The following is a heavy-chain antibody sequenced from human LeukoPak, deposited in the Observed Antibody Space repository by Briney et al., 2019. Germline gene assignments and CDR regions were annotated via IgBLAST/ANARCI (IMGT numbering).Heavy chain of an antibody. CDR1: GYTFTSFD. CDR2: TSPNSGNT. V-gene: IGHV1-8*01. Sequence: ASVKVSCKAAGYTFTSFDIFWVRQATGQGLEWMGWTSPNSGNTGSAQKFQGRVTFTIDTSISTSFMELSSLRSEDTAIYYCARGRPDTSGPRTYYMDVWGKGTTVTVSS. D-gene: IGHD1-1*01. CDR3: ARGRPDTSGPRTYYMDV. J-gene: IGHJ6*03.